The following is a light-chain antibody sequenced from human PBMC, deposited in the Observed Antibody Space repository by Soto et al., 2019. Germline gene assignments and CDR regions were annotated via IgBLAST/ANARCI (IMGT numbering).Light chain of an antibody. CDR2: SSN. CDR1: SSNIGINT. CDR3: AAWDDSLNGPV. V-gene: IGLV1-44*01. J-gene: IGLJ1*01. Sequence: QSVLTQPPSASGTPGQRVTISCPGSSSNIGINTVNWYQQLPGTAPKLLIYSSNQRPSGVPDRFSGSKSGTSASLAISGLQSEDEADYYCAAWDDSLNGPVFGTGTKLTVL.